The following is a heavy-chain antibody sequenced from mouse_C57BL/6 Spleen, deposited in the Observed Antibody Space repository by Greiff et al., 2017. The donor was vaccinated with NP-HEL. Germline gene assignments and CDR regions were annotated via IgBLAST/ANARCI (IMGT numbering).Heavy chain of an antibody. CDR3: VRLDYGNFFYAMDY. Sequence: VKDRFTISRDDSESMLYLQMNNLKTEDTAMYYCVRLDYGNFFYAMDYWGQGTSVTVSS. J-gene: IGHJ4*01. V-gene: IGHV10-1*01. D-gene: IGHD2-1*01.